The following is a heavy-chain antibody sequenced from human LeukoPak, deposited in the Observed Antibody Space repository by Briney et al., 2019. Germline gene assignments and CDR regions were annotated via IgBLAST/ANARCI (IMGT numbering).Heavy chain of an antibody. Sequence: GGSLRLSCAASGFTFSSYGMHWVRQAPGKGLEWVAVISYDGSNKYYADSVKGRFTISRDNSKNTLYLQMNSLRAEDTAVYYCAKDLGPKDARHVVVTAFYYYYGMDVWGQGTTVTVSS. CDR3: AKDLGPKDARHVVVTAFYYYYGMDV. CDR1: GFTFSSYG. D-gene: IGHD2-21*02. J-gene: IGHJ6*02. CDR2: ISYDGSNK. V-gene: IGHV3-30*18.